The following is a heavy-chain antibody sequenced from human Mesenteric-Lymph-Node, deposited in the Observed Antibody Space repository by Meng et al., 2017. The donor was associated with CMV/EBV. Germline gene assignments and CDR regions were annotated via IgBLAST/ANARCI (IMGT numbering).Heavy chain of an antibody. D-gene: IGHD2-21*02. CDR3: HYYCGGYCVDY. J-gene: IGHJ4*02. CDR1: GLSISGATYY. CDR2: IYYTGKT. V-gene: IGHV4-39*07. Sequence: GPLRLSCTVSGLSISGATYYWAWIRQPPGKGLEWIGSIYYTGKTQYNPSLKSRVTISVDTSKKQYSLKLTSVTTADTAMYYCHYYCGGYCVDYWGQGALVTVSS.